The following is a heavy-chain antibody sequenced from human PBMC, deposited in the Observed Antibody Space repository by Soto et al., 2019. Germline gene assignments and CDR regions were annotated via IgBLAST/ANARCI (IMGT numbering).Heavy chain of an antibody. V-gene: IGHV4-59*12. D-gene: IGHD6-19*01. J-gene: IGHJ5*02. CDR1: GGSISSYY. Sequence: SETLSLTCTVSGGSISSYYWSWIRQPPGKGLEWIGYIYYSGSTNYNPSLKSRVTISVDTSKNQFSLKLSSVTAADTAVYYCARDGQWLGRSDWLDPWGQGTLVTVSS. CDR3: ARDGQWLGRSDWLDP. CDR2: IYYSGST.